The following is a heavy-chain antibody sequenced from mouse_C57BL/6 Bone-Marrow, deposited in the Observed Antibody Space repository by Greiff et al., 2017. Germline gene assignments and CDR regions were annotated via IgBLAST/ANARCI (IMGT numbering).Heavy chain of an antibody. Sequence: EVHLVESGGDLVKPGGSLKLSCAASGFTFSSYGMSWVRQTPDKRLEWVATISSGGSYTSYPDSVKGRFTISRDNAKNTLYLQMSSLKSEDTAMYYCARHDAGDYFDYWGQGTTLTVSS. J-gene: IGHJ2*01. CDR3: ARHDAGDYFDY. CDR2: ISSGGSYT. CDR1: GFTFSSYG. V-gene: IGHV5-6*01.